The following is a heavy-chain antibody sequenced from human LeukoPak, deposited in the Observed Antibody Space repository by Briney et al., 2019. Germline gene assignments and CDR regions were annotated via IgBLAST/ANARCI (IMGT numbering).Heavy chain of an antibody. CDR3: ARDPNSSGYYYVGYFDY. Sequence: ASVKVSCKASGYTFTGYYMHWVRQAPGQGLEWMGIINPSGGSTSYAQKFQGRVTMTRDMSTSTVYMELSSLRSEDTAVYYCARDPNSSGYYYVGYFDYWGQGTLVTVSS. V-gene: IGHV1-46*01. D-gene: IGHD3-22*01. CDR1: GYTFTGYY. J-gene: IGHJ4*02. CDR2: INPSGGST.